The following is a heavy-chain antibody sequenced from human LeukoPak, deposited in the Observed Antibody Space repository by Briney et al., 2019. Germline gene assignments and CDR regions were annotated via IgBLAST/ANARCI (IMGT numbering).Heavy chain of an antibody. V-gene: IGHV3-23*01. CDR2: ISGSGGST. Sequence: GGSLRLSCAASGFTFSSYAMSWVRQAPGKGLEWVSAISGSGGSTYYADSVKGRFTISRDNSKNTLYLQMNSLRTEDTAVYYRAKDNRLGISFYYYMDVWGKGTTVTVSS. CDR3: AKDNRLGISFYYYMDV. J-gene: IGHJ6*03. D-gene: IGHD7-27*01. CDR1: GFTFSSYA.